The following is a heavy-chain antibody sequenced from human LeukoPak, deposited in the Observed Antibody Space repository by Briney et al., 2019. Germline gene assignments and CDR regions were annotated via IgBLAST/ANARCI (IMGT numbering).Heavy chain of an antibody. Sequence: GGSLRLSCAASRFTFRNYAMHWVRQAPGKGLEWVAVISSDGTNKDYADSVKGRFSISRDNSKNTLYLQMNRLRADGTAVYYCARDRSQEFDPWGQGTLVTVSS. D-gene: IGHD3-10*01. CDR3: ARDRSQEFDP. J-gene: IGHJ5*02. CDR1: RFTFRNYA. V-gene: IGHV3-30*04. CDR2: ISSDGTNK.